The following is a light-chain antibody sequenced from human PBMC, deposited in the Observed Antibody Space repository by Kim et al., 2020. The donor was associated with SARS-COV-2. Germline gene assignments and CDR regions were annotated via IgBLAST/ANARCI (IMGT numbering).Light chain of an antibody. Sequence: ASVGDRVTITCRASQDIRNDLGCYQQNPGRAPKRLIYGASSVQSGVPSRFSVSGSGTEFTLTISSVQPEDFATYFCLQHSTYPITFGQGTRLEIK. J-gene: IGKJ5*01. V-gene: IGKV1-17*01. CDR2: GAS. CDR1: QDIRND. CDR3: LQHSTYPIT.